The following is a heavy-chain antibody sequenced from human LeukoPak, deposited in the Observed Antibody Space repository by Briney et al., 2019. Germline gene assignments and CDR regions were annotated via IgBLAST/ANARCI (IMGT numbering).Heavy chain of an antibody. D-gene: IGHD3-22*01. V-gene: IGHV1-69*05. CDR3: ARDPLPYYDSSCYWSYYYYMDV. Sequence: SVKVSCKASGGTFSSYAISWVRQAPGQGLEWMGGNIPIFGTANYAQKFQGRVTITTDESTSTAYMELSSLRSEDTAVYYCARDPLPYYDSSCYWSYYYYMDVWGKGTTVTVSS. J-gene: IGHJ6*03. CDR1: GGTFSSYA. CDR2: NIPIFGTA.